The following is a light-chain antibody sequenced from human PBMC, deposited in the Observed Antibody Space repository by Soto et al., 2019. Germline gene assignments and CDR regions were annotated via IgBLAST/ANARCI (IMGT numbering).Light chain of an antibody. CDR1: SSDVGDYNY. J-gene: IGLJ2*01. CDR2: DVS. Sequence: QSVLTQPASVSGSPGQSITISCTGTSSDVGDYNYVSWYQQHTGKAPKLMIYDVSNRPSGVSNRFSGSKSGNTASLTISGLQAEDESDYYCSSYTSSSTVVFGGGTKLTVL. CDR3: SSYTSSSTVV. V-gene: IGLV2-14*01.